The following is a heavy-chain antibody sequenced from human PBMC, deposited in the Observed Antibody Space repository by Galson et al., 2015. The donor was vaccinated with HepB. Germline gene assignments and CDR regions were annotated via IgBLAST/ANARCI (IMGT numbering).Heavy chain of an antibody. CDR3: AREGQDFRFSGTWFDP. CDR2: IRYDEGGI. Sequence: SLRLSCAASGFTLSSYGMHWVRQAPDKGLEWVAVIRYDEGGIYYADSVKGRFTISRDNSRNMLFLQMNSLRPEDTALYFCAREGQDFRFSGTWFDPWGQGTLVTVSS. V-gene: IGHV3-33*01. J-gene: IGHJ5*02. CDR1: GFTLSSYG. D-gene: IGHD3-10*01.